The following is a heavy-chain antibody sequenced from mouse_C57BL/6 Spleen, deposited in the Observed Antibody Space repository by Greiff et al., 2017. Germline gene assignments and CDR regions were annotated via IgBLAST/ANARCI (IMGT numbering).Heavy chain of an antibody. CDR3: AREGVFNDGAMDY. CDR2: ISYDGSN. J-gene: IGHJ4*01. CDR1: GYSITSGYY. Sequence: EVKLQESGPGLVKPSQSLSLTCSVTGYSITSGYYWNWIRQFPGNKLEWMGYISYDGSNNYNPSLKNRISITRNTSKNQFVLNLNSVTTEDTATYYCAREGVFNDGAMDYWGQGTSVTVSS. V-gene: IGHV3-6*01. D-gene: IGHD2-12*01.